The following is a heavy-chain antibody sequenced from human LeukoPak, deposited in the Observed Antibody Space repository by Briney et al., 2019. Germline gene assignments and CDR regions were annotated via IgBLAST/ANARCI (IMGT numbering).Heavy chain of an antibody. CDR3: TTLAFDVHY. Sequence: GGSLRLSCAASGFTFVNAWMTWVRQAPGKGLEWVGRMESNPAGGRTDYAAPVKGRFTISRDDSRSTLYLRLNNLRAEDTAVYYCTTLAFDVHYWGRGTLITVSS. D-gene: IGHD2/OR15-2a*01. CDR2: MESNPAGGRT. CDR1: GFTFVNAW. V-gene: IGHV3-15*04. J-gene: IGHJ4*02.